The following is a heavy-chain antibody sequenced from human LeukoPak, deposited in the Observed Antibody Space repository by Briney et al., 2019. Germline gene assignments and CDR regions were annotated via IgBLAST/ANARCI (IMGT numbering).Heavy chain of an antibody. CDR3: ARGDVDIVVVKDYGMDV. V-gene: IGHV3-7*01. J-gene: IGHJ6*02. CDR1: GFTFTKYW. Sequence: PGGSLRLSCAASGFTFTKYWMTWVRQAPGKGLEWVGNIKQDGSDKNYMDSVKGRFTISRDNSKNSVYLQMSSLRAEDTAVYYCARGDVDIVVVKDYGMDVWGQGTTVTVSS. D-gene: IGHD2-15*01. CDR2: IKQDGSDK.